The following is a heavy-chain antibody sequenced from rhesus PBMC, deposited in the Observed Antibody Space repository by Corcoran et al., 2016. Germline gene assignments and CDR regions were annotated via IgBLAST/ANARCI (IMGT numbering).Heavy chain of an antibody. J-gene: IGHJ4*01. D-gene: IGHD6-13*01. CDR2: IYWDDDK. Sequence: QVPLKDSGPALVRPPQTLTLTCTFSGFSLTTRGLGLAWIRQTPGKSLRWLALIYWDDDKRYSTSLKRRLTISKDTSKTQDVLTMTNMDLVATATDFCAWAKDYTSLSSVFDYWGQGVLVTVSS. V-gene: IGHV2-174*01. CDR1: GFSLTTRGLG. CDR3: AWAKDYTSLSSVFDY.